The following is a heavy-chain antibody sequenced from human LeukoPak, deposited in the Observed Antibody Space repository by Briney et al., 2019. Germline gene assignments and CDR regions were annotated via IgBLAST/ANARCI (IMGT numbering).Heavy chain of an antibody. Sequence: KTSETLSLTCTVSGGSISSGSYYWTWIRQPAGKGLEGIGRIYYSGSTYYNPYLKSRVTISVDTSKNQFSLKLSSVAAADTAVYYCARAEIAAAVNYFDYWGQGTLVTVSS. J-gene: IGHJ4*02. CDR3: ARAEIAAAVNYFDY. CDR2: IYYSGST. D-gene: IGHD6-13*01. CDR1: GGSISSGSYY. V-gene: IGHV4-39*07.